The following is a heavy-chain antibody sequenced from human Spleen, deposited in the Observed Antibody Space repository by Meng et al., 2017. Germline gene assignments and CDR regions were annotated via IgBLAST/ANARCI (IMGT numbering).Heavy chain of an antibody. CDR2: INPNSGGT. CDR1: GYTFTTYA. V-gene: IGHV1-2*06. D-gene: IGHD2-21*01. CDR3: AKALGWGSSPDY. J-gene: IGHJ4*02. Sequence: QVQIVQSGAEVKKPGASVKVSCKSSGYTFTTYAIHWVRQAPGQGLEWMGRINPNSGGTNFAQKFQGRVIMTRDTFISTAYMELSSLGFDDTAVYYCAKALGWGSSPDYWGQGILVTVSS.